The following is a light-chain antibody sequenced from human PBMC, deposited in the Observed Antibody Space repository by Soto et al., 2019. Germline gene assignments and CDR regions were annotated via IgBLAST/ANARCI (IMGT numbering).Light chain of an antibody. CDR1: QSVSSY. J-gene: IGKJ3*01. V-gene: IGKV3-11*01. CDR3: QQRRGT. Sequence: EIVLTQSPATLSLSPGERATLSCRASQSVSSYLAWYQQKPGQAPRLLIYDASNRATGIPARFSGSGSGTDFTLTIGSLEPEDFAVYYCQQRRGTFGPGTKVDIK. CDR2: DAS.